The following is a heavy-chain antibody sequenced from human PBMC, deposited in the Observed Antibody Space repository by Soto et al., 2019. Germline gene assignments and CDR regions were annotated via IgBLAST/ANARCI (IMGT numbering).Heavy chain of an antibody. J-gene: IGHJ4*02. CDR2: IYYSGST. CDR1: GGSISSGDYY. Sequence: SETLSLTCTVSGGSISSGDYYWSWIRQPPGKGLEWIGYIYYSGSTYYNPSLKSRVTISVDTSKNQFSLKLSSVTAADTAVYYCARRGIKKKNFDYWGQGTLVTVSS. V-gene: IGHV4-30-4*01. D-gene: IGHD3-16*01. CDR3: ARRGIKKKNFDY.